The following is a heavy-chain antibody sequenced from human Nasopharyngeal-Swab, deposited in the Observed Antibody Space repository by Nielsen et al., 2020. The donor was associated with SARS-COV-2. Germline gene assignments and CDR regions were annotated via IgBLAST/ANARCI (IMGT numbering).Heavy chain of an antibody. V-gene: IGHV1-18*01. CDR2: ISAYNGNT. J-gene: IGHJ6*03. CDR1: GYTFTSYG. CDR3: ARGRVGVTYYYYYYMDV. Sequence: ASVKVSCKASGYTFTSYGISWVRQAPGQGLEWMGWISAYNGNTNYAQKLQGRVTMTTDTSTSTAYMELRSLRSDDTAVYYCARGRVGVTYYYYYYMDVWGKGTTVTVSS. D-gene: IGHD2-2*01.